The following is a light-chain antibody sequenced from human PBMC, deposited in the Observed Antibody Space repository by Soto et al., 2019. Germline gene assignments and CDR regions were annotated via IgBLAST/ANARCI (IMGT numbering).Light chain of an antibody. J-gene: IGKJ1*01. CDR2: GTS. CDR1: QNLGTLY. Sequence: EIVLTQSPGTLSLSPWERGTLSCRASQNLGTLYLAWFQQKSGQAPRLLIYGTSTRATGIPARFSGSGTGTEFTLTISSLQSEDFAVYYCQQYNNWPPWTFGQGTKVDIK. CDR3: QQYNNWPPWT. V-gene: IGKV3-15*01.